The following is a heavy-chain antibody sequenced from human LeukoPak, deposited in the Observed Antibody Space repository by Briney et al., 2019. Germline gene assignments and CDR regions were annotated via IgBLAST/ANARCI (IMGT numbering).Heavy chain of an antibody. CDR1: GFTISSYW. V-gene: IGHV3-7*03. CDR2: SRQDGNEE. D-gene: IGHD5-12*01. CDR3: ARDSDSGYGPFAS. Sequence: PGGSLRLSCVASGFTISSYWMTWVRQAPGKELEWVANSRQDGNEETYVDSVKGRFTISRDNSKTTVYLHMNSLRAEDTAVYYCARDSDSGYGPFASWGQGTLVTVSS. J-gene: IGHJ4*02.